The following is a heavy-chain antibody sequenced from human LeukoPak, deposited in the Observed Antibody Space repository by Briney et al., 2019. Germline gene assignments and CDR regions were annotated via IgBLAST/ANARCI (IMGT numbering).Heavy chain of an antibody. Sequence: PGGSLRLSCAASGFTFSSYAMSWVRQAPGKGLEWVSAISGSGGSTYYADSVKGRFTISRDNSKNTLYLQMNSLRAEDTAVYYCAKDYYGSGSSPSYYGMDVWGPGTTVNVSS. D-gene: IGHD3-10*01. J-gene: IGHJ6*02. CDR1: GFTFSSYA. CDR2: ISGSGGST. V-gene: IGHV3-23*01. CDR3: AKDYYGSGSSPSYYGMDV.